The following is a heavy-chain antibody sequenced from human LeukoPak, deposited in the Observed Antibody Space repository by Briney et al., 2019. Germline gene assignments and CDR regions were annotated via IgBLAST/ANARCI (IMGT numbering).Heavy chain of an antibody. J-gene: IGHJ4*02. D-gene: IGHD3-10*01. CDR1: RFPVSSNY. Sequence: GGSLRLSCAASRFPVSSNYMTWVRQAPGKGLEWVSVIYSGGDTYYADSVKGRFTISRDNSKNTLYLQMNSLRAEDTAVYYCALTVYGSGSYWDYWGQGTLVTVSS. CDR2: IYSGGDT. V-gene: IGHV3-66*01. CDR3: ALTVYGSGSYWDY.